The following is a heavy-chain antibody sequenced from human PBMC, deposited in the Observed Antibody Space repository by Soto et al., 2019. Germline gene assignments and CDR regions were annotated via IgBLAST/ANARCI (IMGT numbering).Heavy chain of an antibody. V-gene: IGHV3-23*01. CDR2: ISGSGGST. D-gene: IGHD6-13*01. J-gene: IGHJ4*02. CDR3: AKTPPRGIIAAAGIPGY. Sequence: PRGSLRLSCAASGFTFSSYAMSWVRQAPGKGLEWVSAISGSGGSTYYADSVKGRFTISRDNSKNTLYLQMNSLRAEDTAVYYCAKTPPRGIIAAAGIPGYWGQGTLVTVSS. CDR1: GFTFSSYA.